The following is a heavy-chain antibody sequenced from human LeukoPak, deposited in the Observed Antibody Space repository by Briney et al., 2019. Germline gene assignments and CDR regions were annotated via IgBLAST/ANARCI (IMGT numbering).Heavy chain of an antibody. CDR3: ARVAYYYGMDV. Sequence: GGSLRLFCAASGFTFSSYGMHWVRQAPGKGLEWVAVIWYDGSNKYYADSVKGRFTISRDNSKNTLYLQMNSLRAEDTAVYYCARVAYYYGMDVWGQGTTVTVSS. J-gene: IGHJ6*02. CDR1: GFTFSSYG. CDR2: IWYDGSNK. V-gene: IGHV3-33*01.